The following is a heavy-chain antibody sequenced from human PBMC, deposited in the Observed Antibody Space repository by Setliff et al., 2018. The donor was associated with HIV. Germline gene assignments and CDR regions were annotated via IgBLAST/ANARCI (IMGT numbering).Heavy chain of an antibody. Sequence: SETLSLTCPVYGASFTSHYWTWIRQTPGKGLEWVGEIDHTGSTKENPSHKSRVTMSIDTSKDQFSLKLRFMTAADMGVYYCARALPTNYYGSDNWFDPWGQGTLVTVSS. CDR2: IDHTGST. D-gene: IGHD3-10*01. J-gene: IGHJ5*02. CDR1: GASFTSHY. V-gene: IGHV4-34*01. CDR3: ARALPTNYYGSDNWFDP.